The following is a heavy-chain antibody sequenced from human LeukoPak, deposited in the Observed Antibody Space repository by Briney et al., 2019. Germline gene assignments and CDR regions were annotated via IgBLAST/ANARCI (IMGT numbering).Heavy chain of an antibody. CDR1: GYTFTSYY. CDR3: ARDKAQGIAATPFDY. D-gene: IGHD6-13*01. CDR2: INPSGGST. Sequence: GASVKVSCKASGYTFTSYYMHWVRQAPGQGLEWMGIINPSGGSTSYAQKFQGRVTMTRDMSTSTAYMELRSLRSDDTAVYYCARDKAQGIAATPFDYWGQGTLVTVSS. V-gene: IGHV1-46*01. J-gene: IGHJ4*02.